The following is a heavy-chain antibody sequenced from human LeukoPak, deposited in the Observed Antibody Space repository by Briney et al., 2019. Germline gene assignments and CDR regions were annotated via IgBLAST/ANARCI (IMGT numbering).Heavy chain of an antibody. Sequence: PGGSLRLSCVASRFTFSSYGMHWVRQAPGKGLEWAAAISHDVSEKYYADPVKGRFTISRDNSKNTLYLQMNSLRVDDTAVYYCAKGVYGSRSTSFADNWGQGTLVTVSS. CDR3: AKGVYGSRSTSFADN. J-gene: IGHJ4*02. CDR1: RFTFSSYG. CDR2: ISHDVSEK. V-gene: IGHV3-30*18. D-gene: IGHD3-10*01.